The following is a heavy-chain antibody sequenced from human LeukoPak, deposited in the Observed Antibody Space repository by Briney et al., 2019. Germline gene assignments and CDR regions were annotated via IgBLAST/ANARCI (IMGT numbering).Heavy chain of an antibody. CDR3: AKSYSTSWYPDY. D-gene: IGHD6-13*01. CDR2: ISGSGGST. J-gene: IGHJ4*02. Sequence: GSLGLSCAASGFTFSSYAMSWVRQAPGKGLEWVSAISGSGGSTYYADSVKGRFTISRDNSKNTLYLQMNSLRAEDTAIYYCAKSYSTSWYPDYWGQGTLVTVSS. CDR1: GFTFSSYA. V-gene: IGHV3-23*01.